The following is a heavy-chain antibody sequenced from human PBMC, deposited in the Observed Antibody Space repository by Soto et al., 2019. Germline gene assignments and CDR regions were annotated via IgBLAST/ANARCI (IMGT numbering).Heavy chain of an antibody. CDR2: INPNSGGT. J-gene: IGHJ4*02. CDR3: ARGRLGGQLLPDY. CDR1: GYTFTGYY. V-gene: IGHV1-2*04. D-gene: IGHD2-2*01. Sequence: GAPVKVSCKASGYTFTGYYMHWVRQAPGQGLEWMGWINPNSGGTNYAQKFQGWVTMTRDTSISTAYMELSRLRSDDTAVYYCARGRLGGQLLPDYWGQGTLVTVSS.